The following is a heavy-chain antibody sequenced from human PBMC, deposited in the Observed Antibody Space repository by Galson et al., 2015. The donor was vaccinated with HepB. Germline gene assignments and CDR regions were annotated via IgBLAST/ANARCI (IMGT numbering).Heavy chain of an antibody. V-gene: IGHV6-1*01. Sequence: CAISGDSVSSNSAAWNWIRQSPSRGLEWLGRTYYRSKWYNDYAVSVKSRITINPDTSKNQFSLQLNSVTPEDTAVYYCARDSGDYVLGAFDIWGQGTMVTVSS. D-gene: IGHD4-17*01. J-gene: IGHJ3*02. CDR3: ARDSGDYVLGAFDI. CDR1: GDSVSSNSAA. CDR2: TYYRSKWYN.